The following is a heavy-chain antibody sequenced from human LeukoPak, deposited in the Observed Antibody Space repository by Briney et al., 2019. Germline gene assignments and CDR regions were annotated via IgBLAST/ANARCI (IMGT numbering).Heavy chain of an antibody. CDR3: ARIDRAVAGTIDY. CDR1: VGSISRYF. CDR2: IYYSGST. Sequence: PSETLSLTCTLSVGSISRYFWSWMRQPPGKGLEWIGYIYYSGSTNYNPSLKSRVTMSVDTSKNQFSLKLCSVTAADTAVYYCARIDRAVAGTIDYWGQGTLVTVSS. J-gene: IGHJ4*02. D-gene: IGHD6-19*01. V-gene: IGHV4-59*08.